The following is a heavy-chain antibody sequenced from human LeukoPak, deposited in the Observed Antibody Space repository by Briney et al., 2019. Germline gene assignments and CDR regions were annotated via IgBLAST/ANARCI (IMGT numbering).Heavy chain of an antibody. J-gene: IGHJ4*02. Sequence: GGSLRLSWAASGFTVSSNYMSWVRQAPGKGLEWVSVIYSGGSTYYADSVKGRFTNSRDNSKNTLYLQMNSLRAEDTAVYYCARDWDSRGYFDYWGQGTLVTVSS. CDR3: ARDWDSRGYFDY. CDR2: IYSGGST. V-gene: IGHV3-53*01. D-gene: IGHD3-10*01. CDR1: GFTVSSNY.